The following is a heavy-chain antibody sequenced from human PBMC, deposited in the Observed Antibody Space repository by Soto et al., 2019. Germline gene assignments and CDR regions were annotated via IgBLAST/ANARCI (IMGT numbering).Heavy chain of an antibody. D-gene: IGHD3-10*01. Sequence: SETLSLTCTVSGGSISSSSYYWGWIRQPPGKGLEWIGSIYYSGSTYYNPSLKSRVTISVDTSKNQFSLKLSSVTAADTAVYYCARHGIYGSGSSVSELYFDYWGQGTLVTVSS. CDR2: IYYSGST. V-gene: IGHV4-39*01. CDR3: ARHGIYGSGSSVSELYFDY. J-gene: IGHJ4*02. CDR1: GGSISSSSYY.